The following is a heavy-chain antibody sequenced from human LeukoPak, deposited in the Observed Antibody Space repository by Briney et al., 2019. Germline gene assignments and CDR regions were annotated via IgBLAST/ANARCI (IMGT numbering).Heavy chain of an antibody. D-gene: IGHD2-2*01. CDR1: GDTFTSYY. J-gene: IGHJ6*03. V-gene: IGHV1-46*01. CDR3: AAVVPVPYYMDV. Sequence: ASVKVSCKASGDTFTSYYMHWVRQAPGQGLECMGIINPSGTSTSYAQKFQGRVTMTRDTSISTAYMELSRLRSDDTAVYYCAAVVPVPYYMDVWGKGTTVTVSS. CDR2: INPSGTST.